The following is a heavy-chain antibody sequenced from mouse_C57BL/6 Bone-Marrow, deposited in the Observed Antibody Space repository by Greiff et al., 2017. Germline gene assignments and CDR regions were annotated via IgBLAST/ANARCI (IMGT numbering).Heavy chain of an antibody. V-gene: IGHV1-62-2*01. CDR2: FYPGSGSI. Sequence: VKLVESGAELVKPGASVKLSCKASGYTFTEYTIHWVKQRSGQGLEWIGWFYPGSGSIKYNEKFKDKATLTADKSSSTVYMELSRLTSADSAVYFGARHEGGKLPFAYWGQGTLVTVSA. CDR3: ARHEGGKLPFAY. CDR1: GYTFTEYT. J-gene: IGHJ3*01.